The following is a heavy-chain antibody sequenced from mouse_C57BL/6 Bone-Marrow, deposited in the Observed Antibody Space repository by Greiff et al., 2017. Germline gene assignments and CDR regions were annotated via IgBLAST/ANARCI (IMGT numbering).Heavy chain of an antibody. CDR3: ARIYYGNPCSYFDY. Sequence: VQLQQPGAELVKPGASVKMSCKASGYTFTSYWITWVKQRPGQGLEWIGDIYPGSGSTNYNEKFKSKATLTVDTSSSTAYMQLSSLTSEDSAVYYCARIYYGNPCSYFDYWGQGTTLTVSS. J-gene: IGHJ2*01. D-gene: IGHD2-1*01. CDR1: GYTFTSYW. CDR2: IYPGSGST. V-gene: IGHV1-55*01.